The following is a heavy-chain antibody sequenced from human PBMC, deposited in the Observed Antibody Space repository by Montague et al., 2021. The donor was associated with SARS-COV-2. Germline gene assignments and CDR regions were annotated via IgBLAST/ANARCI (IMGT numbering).Heavy chain of an antibody. J-gene: IGHJ4*02. CDR1: GDSISSSSYY. D-gene: IGHD1-26*01. V-gene: IGHV4-39*01. CDR3: AGGAGGQRQDFDC. Sequence: SETLSLTCTVSGDSISSSSYYWGWLRQPPGKGLEWIGSICYSGSPYYNPSLRSRVTISVDTSKNQFSLNLSSVTAADTAVYYCAGGAGGQRQDFDCGGQGTLVTVSS. CDR2: ICYSGSP.